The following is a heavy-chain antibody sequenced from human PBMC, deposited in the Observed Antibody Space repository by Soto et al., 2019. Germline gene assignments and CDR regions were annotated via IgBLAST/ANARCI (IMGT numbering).Heavy chain of an antibody. CDR1: GFTFSNYA. Sequence: EVQLLESGGGLVQPGGSLRLSCAASGFTFSNYAMSWVRQAPGKGLDWVPVISSSGGNTDYADYVKGRFTISRDNSKNTVYLQMKDLRDEDTAVYYCAKERLARGIDYWGQGTLVTVSS. V-gene: IGHV3-23*01. J-gene: IGHJ4*02. CDR2: ISSSGGNT. CDR3: AKERLARGIDY. D-gene: IGHD3-10*01.